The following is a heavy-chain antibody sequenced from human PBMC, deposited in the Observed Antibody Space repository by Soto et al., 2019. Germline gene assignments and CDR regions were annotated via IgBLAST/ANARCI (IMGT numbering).Heavy chain of an antibody. V-gene: IGHV3-74*01. Sequence: EVQLVESGGGLVQPGGSLRLSCAASGFTFSNSWMHWVRQAPGKGLVWVSRVNSDGSTTNYADSVKGRFTISRDNAKNTLHLQMNSLGAEDTAVYYCASNYAYAEGYYYYGIDVWGQGTTVTVSS. J-gene: IGHJ6*02. CDR3: ASNYAYAEGYYYYGIDV. CDR2: VNSDGSTT. D-gene: IGHD3-16*01. CDR1: GFTFSNSW.